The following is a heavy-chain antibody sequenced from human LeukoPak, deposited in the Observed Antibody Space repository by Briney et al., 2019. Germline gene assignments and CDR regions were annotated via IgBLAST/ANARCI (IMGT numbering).Heavy chain of an antibody. V-gene: IGHV1-8*01. J-gene: IGHJ4*02. D-gene: IGHD3-9*01. Sequence: ASVKVSCKASGYTFTSYDINWVRQATGQGLEWMGWMNPNSGNTGYAQKFQGRVTMTRNTSISTAYMELSSLRSEDTAVYYCARRPSKYYDILTGYHRSEFDYWGQGTLVTVSS. CDR1: GYTFTSYD. CDR2: MNPNSGNT. CDR3: ARRPSKYYDILTGYHRSEFDY.